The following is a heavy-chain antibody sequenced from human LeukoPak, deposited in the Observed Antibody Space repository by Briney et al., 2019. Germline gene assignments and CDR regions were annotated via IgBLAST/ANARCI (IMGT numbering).Heavy chain of an antibody. CDR3: ARIVGAGDAFDI. CDR1: GGSISSGDYY. Sequence: SQTLSLTCTVSGGSISSGDYYWSWIRQPPGKGLEWIGYIYYSGSTYYNPSHKSRVTISVDTSKNQFSLKLSTVTAADTAVYYCARIVGAGDAFDIWGQGTMVTVSS. V-gene: IGHV4-30-4*08. J-gene: IGHJ3*02. CDR2: IYYSGST. D-gene: IGHD1-26*01.